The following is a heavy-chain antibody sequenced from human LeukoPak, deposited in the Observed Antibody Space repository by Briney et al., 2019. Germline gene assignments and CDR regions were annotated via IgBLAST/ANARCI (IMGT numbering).Heavy chain of an antibody. CDR3: ARSCTRADDY. D-gene: IGHD2-8*01. CDR1: GASLSSHY. J-gene: IGHJ4*02. Sequence: PSETLSLTCIVSGASLSSHYWSWIQQPPAKRLEWIGYVHHDGTTNQNPSLKSRVAMSIDTSRNQMSLKLYSMTAPDTDMCYFARSCTRADDYWGQGILVTVS. V-gene: IGHV4-59*11. CDR2: VHHDGTT.